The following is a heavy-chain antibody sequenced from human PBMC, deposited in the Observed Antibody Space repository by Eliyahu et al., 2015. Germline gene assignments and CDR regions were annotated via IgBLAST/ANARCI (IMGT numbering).Heavy chain of an antibody. Sequence: PFLKSRVTISVDTSKNQFSLKLSSVTAADTAVYYCARTSRGLRYFSSGINWGQGTLVTVSS. V-gene: IGHV4-39*07. CDR3: ARTSRGLRYFSSGIN. J-gene: IGHJ4*02. D-gene: IGHD3-9*01.